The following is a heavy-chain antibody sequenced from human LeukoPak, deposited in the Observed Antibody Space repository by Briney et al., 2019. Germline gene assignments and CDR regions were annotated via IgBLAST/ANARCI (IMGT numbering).Heavy chain of an antibody. CDR1: GFTFTTYG. CDR2: ISTGRSIM. CDR3: AGGVYGYNAFDY. D-gene: IGHD5/OR15-5a*01. V-gene: IGHV3-48*02. Sequence: GGSLRLSCAASGFTFTTYGMSWVRQAPGKGLEWASHISTGRSIMNYADSVKGRFTISRDNGKNSVYLQMNSLKDEDTAVYYCAGGVYGYNAFDYWGQGTLVRVSS. J-gene: IGHJ4*02.